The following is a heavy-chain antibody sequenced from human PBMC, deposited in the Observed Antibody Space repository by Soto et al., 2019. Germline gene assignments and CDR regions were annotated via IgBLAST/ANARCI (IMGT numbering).Heavy chain of an antibody. Sequence: QITLKESGPTLVKPTQTLTLTCTFSGFSLSTSGVGVGWIRQPPGKALEWLALIYWDDDKRYSPSLKSRLTITNDTSKIQVVLTMTNMDPVDTATYYCAHRLYCGGDCFWFDPWGQGTLVTVSS. CDR1: GFSLSTSGVG. J-gene: IGHJ5*02. CDR2: IYWDDDK. D-gene: IGHD2-21*02. CDR3: AHRLYCGGDCFWFDP. V-gene: IGHV2-5*02.